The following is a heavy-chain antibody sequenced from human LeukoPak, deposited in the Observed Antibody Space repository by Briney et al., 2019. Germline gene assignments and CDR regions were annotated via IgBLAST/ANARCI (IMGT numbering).Heavy chain of an antibody. CDR2: INAIDGDT. Sequence: ASVKVSCKASGYTFTNYYVHWVRQAPGQGLEWMGSINAIDGDTNYAPKFQGRVTMTRDTSINTAYMDLNRLRYDDTAVYYCARGRWADKFDPWGQGTLVTVAS. V-gene: IGHV1-2*02. J-gene: IGHJ5*02. CDR1: GYTFTNYY. CDR3: ARGRWADKFDP. D-gene: IGHD3-16*01.